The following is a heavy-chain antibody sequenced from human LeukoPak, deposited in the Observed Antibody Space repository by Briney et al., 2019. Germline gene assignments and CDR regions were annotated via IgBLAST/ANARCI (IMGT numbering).Heavy chain of an antibody. V-gene: IGHV4-34*01. J-gene: IGHJ2*01. CDR1: GGSFSGYY. CDR2: INHSGST. CDR3: ARGSDIVLMVYDDWYFDL. Sequence: SETLSLTCAVYGGSFSGYYWSWIRQPPGKGLEWIGEINHSGSTNYNPSLKSRVTISVDTSKNQFSLKLSSVTAADTAVYYCARGSDIVLMVYDDWYFDLWGRGTLVTVSS. D-gene: IGHD2-8*01.